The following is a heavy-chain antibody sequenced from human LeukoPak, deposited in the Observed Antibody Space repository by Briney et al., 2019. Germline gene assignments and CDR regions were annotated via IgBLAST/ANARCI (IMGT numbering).Heavy chain of an antibody. CDR3: ATGASKVTTDFANY. V-gene: IGHV5-10-1*01. J-gene: IGHJ4*02. Sequence: GESLKISCEGSGYSFTNYWISWVRQMPGKGLEWMGRIVPRDSYTKYSPSFEGHVTIPVDKSISTAFLQWNSLKASDSAMYYCATGASKVTTDFANYWGQGTQVAVSS. CDR2: IVPRDSYT. D-gene: IGHD4-17*01. CDR1: GYSFTNYW.